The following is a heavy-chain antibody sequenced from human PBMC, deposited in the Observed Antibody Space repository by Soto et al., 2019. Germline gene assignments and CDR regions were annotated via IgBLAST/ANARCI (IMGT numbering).Heavy chain of an antibody. CDR2: IHSDGSST. D-gene: IGHD3-3*01. CDR3: ARGRGSEFWIGYYYYYYGLDV. CDR1: GSTFSSYW. Sequence: EVQLVESGGGFVKPGGSLRLSCAASGSTFSSYWMHWVRQAPVKGLVWVSRIHSDGSSTTYADYVKGRFTISRDNAKNSLYMQMNSLRAEDTAVYYCARGRGSEFWIGYYYYYYGLDVWCQGTTVTVSS. V-gene: IGHV3-74*01. J-gene: IGHJ6*02.